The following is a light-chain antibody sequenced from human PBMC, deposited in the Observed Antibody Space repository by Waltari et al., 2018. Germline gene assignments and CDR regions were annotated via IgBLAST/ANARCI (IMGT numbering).Light chain of an antibody. J-gene: IGKJ4*01. CDR2: KAS. V-gene: IGKV1-5*03. Sequence: DIKMTQSPSTLSASVGDRVTITCRASQSISSWLAWYQQKPGKAPKLLISKASSLESGVPSRFSGSGSGTELTLTISSLQPDDFATYYCQQYDSYPLTFGGGTKVEIK. CDR1: QSISSW. CDR3: QQYDSYPLT.